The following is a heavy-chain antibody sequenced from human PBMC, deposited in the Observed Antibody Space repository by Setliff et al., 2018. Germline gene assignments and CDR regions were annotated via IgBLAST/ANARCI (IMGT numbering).Heavy chain of an antibody. V-gene: IGHV4-39*01. CDR3: ASCLAARRGGWFDP. CDR2: IYYSGST. CDR1: GGSISSSSYY. D-gene: IGHD6-6*01. Sequence: TSETLSLTCTVSGGSISSSSYYWGWICQPPGKGLEWIGSIYYSGSTYYNPSLKSRVTISVDTSKNQFSLKLSSVTAADTAAYYCASCLAARRGGWFDPWGQGTLVTVSS. J-gene: IGHJ5*02.